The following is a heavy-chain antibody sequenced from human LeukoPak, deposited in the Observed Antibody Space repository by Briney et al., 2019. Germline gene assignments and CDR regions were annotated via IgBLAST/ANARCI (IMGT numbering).Heavy chain of an antibody. CDR2: IIPIFGIA. D-gene: IGHD1-26*01. Sequence: SVRVSCTASGGTFSSYAISWVRQAPGQGREGMGGIIPIFGIANYAQKFQGRVTITADKSTSTAYMELSSLRSEDTAVYYCARRAGSYPHRFDPWGQGTLVTVSS. V-gene: IGHV1-69*10. J-gene: IGHJ5*02. CDR1: GGTFSSYA. CDR3: ARRAGSYPHRFDP.